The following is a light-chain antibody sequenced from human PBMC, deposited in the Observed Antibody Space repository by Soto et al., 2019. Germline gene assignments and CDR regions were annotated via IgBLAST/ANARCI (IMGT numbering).Light chain of an antibody. CDR3: SSYSSSSTRFV. CDR2: AIS. CDR1: SSDVGAYKY. J-gene: IGLJ1*01. Sequence: QSVLTQPASESGSPGQSITISCTGTSSDVGAYKYVSWYQQHPGKAPKVMNDAISNRTSVVSNCFSGSKSGNTTSLTISGLQAEDEADYFCSSYSSSSTRFVYGTATKVTVL. V-gene: IGLV2-14*01.